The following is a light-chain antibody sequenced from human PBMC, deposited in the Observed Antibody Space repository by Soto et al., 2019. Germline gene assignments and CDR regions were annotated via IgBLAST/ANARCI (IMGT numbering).Light chain of an antibody. J-gene: IGKJ2*01. CDR3: QQRSNWPAGT. V-gene: IGKV3-11*01. CDR1: QSVSSY. CDR2: DAS. Sequence: EIVLTQSPATLSLSPGERATLSCRASQSVSSYLAWYQQKPGQAPRLLIFDASNRATGIPARFSGSGSGTDVTLTISSLEPEDFAVYYCQQRSNWPAGTFGQGTKLEIK.